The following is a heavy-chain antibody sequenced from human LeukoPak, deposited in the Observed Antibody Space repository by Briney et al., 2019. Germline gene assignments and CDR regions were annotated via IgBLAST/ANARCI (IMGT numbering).Heavy chain of an antibody. CDR3: ARGEQWLVEFDY. CDR1: GGSISSYY. Sequence: SETLSLTCTVSGGSISSYYWSWIRQPPGKGLEWIGYIYYSGSTNYSPSLKSRVTISVDTSKNQFSLKLSSVTAADTAVYYCARGEQWLVEFDYWGQGTLVTVSS. D-gene: IGHD6-19*01. CDR2: IYYSGST. J-gene: IGHJ4*02. V-gene: IGHV4-59*08.